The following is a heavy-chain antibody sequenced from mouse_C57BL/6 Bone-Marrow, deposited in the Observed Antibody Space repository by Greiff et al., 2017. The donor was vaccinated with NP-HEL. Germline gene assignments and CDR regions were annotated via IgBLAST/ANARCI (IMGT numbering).Heavy chain of an antibody. CDR1: GFTFSDYG. V-gene: IGHV5-17*01. J-gene: IGHJ2*01. CDR3: ARGRYGNYYFDY. CDR2: ISSGSSTI. Sequence: DVMLVESGGGLVKPGGSLKLSCAASGFTFSDYGMHWVRQAPEKGLEWVAYISSGSSTIYYADTVKGRFTISRDNAKNTLFLQMTSLRSEDTAMYYCARGRYGNYYFDYWGQGTTLTVSS. D-gene: IGHD2-10*02.